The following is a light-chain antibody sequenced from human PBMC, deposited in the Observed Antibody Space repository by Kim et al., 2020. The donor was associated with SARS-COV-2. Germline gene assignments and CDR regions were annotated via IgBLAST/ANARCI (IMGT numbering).Light chain of an antibody. CDR1: QAFRNY. CDR2: AAS. CDR3: LKYNSYPYV. Sequence: DIQMTQSPSAMSASVGERVTITCRASQAFRNYLGWFYQKRGKVPKRLIYAASTLQSGVPSSFRGSGSGTELTLTISSLQPEDFATYYCLKYNSYPYVFGQGNKLE. J-gene: IGKJ2*01. V-gene: IGKV1-17*03.